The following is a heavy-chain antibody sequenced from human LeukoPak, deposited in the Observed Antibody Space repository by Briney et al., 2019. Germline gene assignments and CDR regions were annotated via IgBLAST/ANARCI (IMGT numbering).Heavy chain of an antibody. CDR3: ARGSGDCWDAFDI. CDR1: GFTFSTYD. J-gene: IGHJ3*02. D-gene: IGHD2-21*02. CDR2: IGPAGDT. Sequence: GGSLRLSCAASGFTFSTYDMHWVRQATGKGLDWVAAIGPAGDTYYPDSVEGRFTISRENAKNSLYLQMNSLRAGDTAMYYCARGSGDCWDAFDIWGQGTMVTVSS. V-gene: IGHV3-13*01.